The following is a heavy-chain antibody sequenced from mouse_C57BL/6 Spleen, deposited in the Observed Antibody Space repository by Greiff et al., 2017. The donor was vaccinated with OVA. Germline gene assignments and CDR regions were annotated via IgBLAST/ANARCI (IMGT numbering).Heavy chain of an antibody. V-gene: IGHV5-6*01. CDR1: GFTFSSYG. D-gene: IGHD2-1*01. J-gene: IGHJ2*01. CDR3: ARHEDSYGNYALDY. Sequence: EVMLVESGGDLVKPGGSLKLSCAASGFTFSSYGMSWVRQTPDKRLEWVATISSGGSYTYYTDSVKGRFTISRDNAKNTLYLQMSSLKSEDTAMYYCARHEDSYGNYALDYWGQGTTLTVSS. CDR2: ISSGGSYT.